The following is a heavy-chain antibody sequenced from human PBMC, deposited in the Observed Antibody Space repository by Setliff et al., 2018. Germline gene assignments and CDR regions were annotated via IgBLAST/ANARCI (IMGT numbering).Heavy chain of an antibody. CDR1: GGSISSGGYY. D-gene: IGHD2-15*01. CDR3: ARGHLRGRSGIWFDP. V-gene: IGHV4-31*03. CDR2: IYNSGST. J-gene: IGHJ5*02. Sequence: LSLICIVSGGSISSGGYYWSWIRQYPGKGLEWIAYIYNSGSTDYNSSLKSRVTISLDTSKNHFSLNLGSVTAADTAVYYCARGHLRGRSGIWFDPWGQGTLVTVSS.